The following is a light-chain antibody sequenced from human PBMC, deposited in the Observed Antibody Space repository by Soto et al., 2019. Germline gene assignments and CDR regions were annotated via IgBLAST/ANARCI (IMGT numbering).Light chain of an antibody. Sequence: QPVLTQSSSASASLGSSVKLTCTLSSGHSSYIIAWHQQQPGKAPRYLMKLESSGSYNKGSGVPYRFSGSSSGADRYLIISNLPFEDEADYYCETWDSNTWVFGGGTKLTVL. J-gene: IGLJ3*02. CDR1: SGHSSYI. V-gene: IGLV4-60*02. CDR2: LESSGSY. CDR3: ETWDSNTWV.